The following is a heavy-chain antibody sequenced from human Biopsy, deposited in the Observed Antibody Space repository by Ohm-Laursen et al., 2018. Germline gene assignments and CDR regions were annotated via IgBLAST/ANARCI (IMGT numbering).Heavy chain of an antibody. Sequence: PSDTLSLTCTVSGGSISDSTYHWGWIRQSPGKGLEWIGNIYYSGNTDYSPSLKSRVTISVDTSNNQFSLKLRSVTAADTAVYYCARQVDFWSGYVDYWGQGTLVAVSP. CDR3: ARQVDFWSGYVDY. CDR1: GGSISDSTYH. CDR2: IYYSGNT. J-gene: IGHJ4*02. D-gene: IGHD3-3*01. V-gene: IGHV4-39*01.